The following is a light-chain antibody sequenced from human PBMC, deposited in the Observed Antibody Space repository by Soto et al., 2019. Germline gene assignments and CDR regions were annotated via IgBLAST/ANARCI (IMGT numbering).Light chain of an antibody. V-gene: IGKV1-5*03. J-gene: IGKJ1*01. Sequence: DIPMTQSPSTLSASVGDRVTITCRASQSISDWLAWYQQKPGKAPKLLIYKASTLESGVPSRFSGSGSGTEITLTISSLQPDDFATYYCQQYNSYRTFGQGTKVEIK. CDR3: QQYNSYRT. CDR1: QSISDW. CDR2: KAS.